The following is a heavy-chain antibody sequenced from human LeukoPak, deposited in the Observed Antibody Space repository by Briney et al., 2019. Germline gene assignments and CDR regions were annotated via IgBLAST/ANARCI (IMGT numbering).Heavy chain of an antibody. CDR3: ARPKVGSSSRGSFDY. CDR2: INHSGST. CDR1: GGSFSGYY. J-gene: IGHJ4*02. D-gene: IGHD6-6*01. V-gene: IGHV4-34*01. Sequence: SETLSLTCAVYGGSFSGYYWSWIRQPPGKGLEWIGEINHSGSTNYNLSLKSRVTISVDTSKNQFSLKLSSVTAADTAVYYCARPKVGSSSRGSFDYWGQGTLVTVSS.